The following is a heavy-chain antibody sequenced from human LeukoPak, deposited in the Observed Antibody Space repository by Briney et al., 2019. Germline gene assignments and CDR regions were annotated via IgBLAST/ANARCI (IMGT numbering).Heavy chain of an antibody. V-gene: IGHV3-23*01. Sequence: PGGYLRLSCEASGFTFSTFAMIWVRQPPGKGLEWVSSIFPSGSEIHYADSVRGRFTISRDNSKSTLSLQMNSLRAEDTAIYYCATYRQVLLPFESWGQGTLVTVSS. CDR1: GFTFSTFA. J-gene: IGHJ4*02. CDR3: ATYRQVLLPFES. CDR2: IFPSGSEI. D-gene: IGHD2/OR15-2a*01.